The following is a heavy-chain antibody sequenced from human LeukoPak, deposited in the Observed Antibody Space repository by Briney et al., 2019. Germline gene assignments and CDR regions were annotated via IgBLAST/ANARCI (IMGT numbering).Heavy chain of an antibody. J-gene: IGHJ5*02. D-gene: IGHD6-19*01. CDR3: ARGRSSGWYYVWFDP. CDR2: INHSGST. Sequence: SETLSLTCAVYGGSFSGYYWSWIRQPPGKGLDWIGEINHSGSTNYNPSLKSRVTISVDTSKNQFSLKLSSVTAADTAVYYCARGRSSGWYYVWFDPWGQGTLVTVSS. CDR1: GGSFSGYY. V-gene: IGHV4-34*01.